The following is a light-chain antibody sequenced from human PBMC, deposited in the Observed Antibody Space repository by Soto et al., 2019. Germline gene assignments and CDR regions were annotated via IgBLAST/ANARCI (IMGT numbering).Light chain of an antibody. J-gene: IGLJ1*01. V-gene: IGLV1-44*01. CDR2: SNN. CDR3: AAWDDSLNAHYV. CDR1: SSNIGSNT. Sequence: QSALTQPPSASGTPGQRVTISCSGSSSNIGSNTVNWYQQLPGTAPKLLIYSNNQRPSGVPDRFSGSKSGTSASLAISGLQSEDEADYYCAAWDDSLNAHYVFGTGTKVTVL.